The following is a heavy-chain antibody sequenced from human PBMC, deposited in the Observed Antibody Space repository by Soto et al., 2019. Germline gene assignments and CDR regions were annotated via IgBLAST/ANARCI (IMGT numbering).Heavy chain of an antibody. CDR2: IKQEGREK. D-gene: IGHD1-1*01. J-gene: IGHJ3*02. CDR3: ARDELFSGFDI. Sequence: PGGSLRLSCAASGFIFSNYWMSWVRQAPGKGLEWVANIKQEGREKYYVDSVKGRFTISRDNAKNSLYLQMNSLRAEDTAVYYCARDELFSGFDIWGQGTMVTVSS. CDR1: GFIFSNYW. V-gene: IGHV3-7*01.